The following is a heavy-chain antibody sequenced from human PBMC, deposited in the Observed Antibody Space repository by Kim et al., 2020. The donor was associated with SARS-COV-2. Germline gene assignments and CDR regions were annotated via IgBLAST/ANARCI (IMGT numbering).Heavy chain of an antibody. D-gene: IGHD1-1*01. Sequence: GGSLRLSCVASGFIFSDYYSDWVRQAPGKGLVWVARINTDGRDTKYADFVKGRFTISRDNARNTVYLQMNSLRGEDSAVYYCASFKVNDWGRGTLVTVSS. CDR1: GFIFSDYY. CDR3: ASFKVND. CDR2: INTDGRDT. J-gene: IGHJ4*02. V-gene: IGHV3-74*03.